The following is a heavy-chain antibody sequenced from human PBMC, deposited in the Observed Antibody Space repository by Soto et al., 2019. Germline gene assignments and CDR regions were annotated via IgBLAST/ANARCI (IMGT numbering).Heavy chain of an antibody. J-gene: IGHJ5*02. CDR2: IYYSGNT. V-gene: IGHV4-30-4*01. CDR3: ARAPRQQDPTLCFDP. D-gene: IGHD1-1*01. CDR1: GGSIGSGDYY. Sequence: SETLSLTCTVSGGSIGSGDYYWSWIRQPPGKGLEWIGYIYYSGNTYYNPSLKSRLTISLDTSKNQFSLNLSSVTAADTDVYFCARAPRQQDPTLCFDPWGQGTRVTVSS.